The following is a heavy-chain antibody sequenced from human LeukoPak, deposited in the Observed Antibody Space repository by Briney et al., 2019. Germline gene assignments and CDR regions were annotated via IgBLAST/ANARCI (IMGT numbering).Heavy chain of an antibody. D-gene: IGHD3-9*01. CDR2: ISGSGGST. Sequence: PGGSLRLSCAASGFTFSSYAMSWVRQAPGKGLEWVSAISGSGGSTYYADSVKGRFTISRDNSKNTLYLQMNSLRAEDTAVYYCAKYPVLRYFDWLPTNYYYYGMDVWGQGTTVTVSS. J-gene: IGHJ6*02. V-gene: IGHV3-23*01. CDR3: AKYPVLRYFDWLPTNYYYYGMDV. CDR1: GFTFSSYA.